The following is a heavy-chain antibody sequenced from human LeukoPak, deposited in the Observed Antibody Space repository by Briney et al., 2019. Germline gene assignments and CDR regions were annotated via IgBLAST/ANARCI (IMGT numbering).Heavy chain of an antibody. CDR1: GFTFSTYS. Sequence: GGSLRLSCAASGFTFSTYSMKWVRQAPGKGLEWVSSISGSSTYIYYADSVKGRFTISRDNAKKSLYLQMNRLRVEDTAMYYCTRLSAMLRGPEPIYYFDSWGQGTLVTVSS. CDR2: ISGSSTYI. CDR3: TRLSAMLRGPEPIYYFDS. V-gene: IGHV3-21*04. D-gene: IGHD3-10*01. J-gene: IGHJ4*02.